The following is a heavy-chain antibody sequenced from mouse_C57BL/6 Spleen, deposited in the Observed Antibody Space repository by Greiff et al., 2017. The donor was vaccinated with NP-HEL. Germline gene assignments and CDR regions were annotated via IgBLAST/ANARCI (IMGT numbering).Heavy chain of an antibody. CDR1: GYAFSSSW. D-gene: IGHD4-1*01. Sequence: QVQLQESGPELVKPGASVKISCKASGYAFSSSWMNWVKQRPGKGLEWIGRIYPGGGNTNYNGKFKGKATLTADKSSSTAYMQLSSLTSEDSAVYFCARWTGGNYWGQGTTLTVSS. J-gene: IGHJ2*01. CDR3: ARWTGGNY. V-gene: IGHV1-82*01. CDR2: IYPGGGNT.